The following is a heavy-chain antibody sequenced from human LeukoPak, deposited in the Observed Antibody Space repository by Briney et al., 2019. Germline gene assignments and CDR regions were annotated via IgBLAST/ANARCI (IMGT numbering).Heavy chain of an antibody. CDR3: AKAKRNSDYLFDY. CDR1: GFTFDDYV. CDR2: IGWNKDKI. V-gene: IGHV3-9*01. Sequence: GGSLRLSCAASGFTFDDYVMHWVRQAPWKGLEWVSSIGWNKDKILYADSLKGRFTISRDNARRSLFLQMDSLRAEDTAFYYCAKAKRNSDYLFDYWGQGTLVAVSS. J-gene: IGHJ4*02. D-gene: IGHD5-12*01.